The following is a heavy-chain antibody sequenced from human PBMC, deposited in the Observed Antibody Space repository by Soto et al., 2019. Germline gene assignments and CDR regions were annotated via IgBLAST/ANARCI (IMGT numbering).Heavy chain of an antibody. CDR1: GFTFTNYW. CDR2: INSDGSNI. Sequence: EVQLVESGGGLVQPGGSLKLSCAASGFTFTNYWIHWVRQAPGKGLVWVSRINSDGSNINYADFVKGRFTISRDNAKTTVYLQMNSLRAEDTAVYFCATSATCLYRDYNWGQGALVTVSS. CDR3: ATSATCLYRDYN. J-gene: IGHJ4*02. V-gene: IGHV3-74*01. D-gene: IGHD4-17*01.